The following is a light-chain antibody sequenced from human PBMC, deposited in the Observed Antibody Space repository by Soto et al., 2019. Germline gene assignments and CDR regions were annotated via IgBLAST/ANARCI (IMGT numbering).Light chain of an antibody. CDR1: QDVSSN. V-gene: IGKV3-15*01. Sequence: ETVLTQSPATLSLSPGEGATLSCRASQDVSSNLAWYQQKPGQAPSLLIYGASTRATGTPARFSGSGSGTEFTLTISSLQSEDYAVYFCQQYIRWPLTFGGGTKVDIK. CDR3: QQYIRWPLT. CDR2: GAS. J-gene: IGKJ4*01.